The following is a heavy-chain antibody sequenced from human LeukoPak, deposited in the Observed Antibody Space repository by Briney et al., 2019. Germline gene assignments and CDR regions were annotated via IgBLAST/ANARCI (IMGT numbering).Heavy chain of an antibody. Sequence: ASVKVSCKASGYTFTGYYMHWVRQAPGQGLEWMGWINPNSGGTNYAQKFQGRVTMTEDTSTDTAYMELSSLRSEDTAVYYCATGRDSGSYPDAFDIWGQGTMVTVSS. CDR3: ATGRDSGSYPDAFDI. J-gene: IGHJ3*02. V-gene: IGHV1-2*02. CDR2: INPNSGGT. D-gene: IGHD1-26*01. CDR1: GYTFTGYY.